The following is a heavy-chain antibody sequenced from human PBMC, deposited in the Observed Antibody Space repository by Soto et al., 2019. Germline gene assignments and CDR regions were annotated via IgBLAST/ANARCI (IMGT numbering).Heavy chain of an antibody. CDR3: ARVAPMITFGGVIVPGAFDI. J-gene: IGHJ3*02. CDR1: GGSFSGYY. D-gene: IGHD3-16*02. CDR2: INHSGST. Sequence: SETLSLTGAVYGGSFSGYYLSWIRQPPGKGLEWIGEINHSGSTNYNPSLKSRVTISVDTSKNQFSLKLSSVTAADTAVYYCARVAPMITFGGVIVPGAFDIWGQGTMVTVSS. V-gene: IGHV4-34*01.